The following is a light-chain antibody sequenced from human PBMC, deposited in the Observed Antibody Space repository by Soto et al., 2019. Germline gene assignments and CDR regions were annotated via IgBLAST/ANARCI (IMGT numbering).Light chain of an antibody. CDR3: QRYKSAPT. CDR2: AAS. V-gene: IGKV1-27*01. CDR1: QDISNY. Sequence: DIQMTQSPSSLSASVGDRVTITCQASQDISNYLNWYQQKPGKVPKLLIYAASTLQSGVPSRFSGSGSGTDFTLTISSLQPEDVATYYCQRYKSAPTFGPGTKVDIK. J-gene: IGKJ3*01.